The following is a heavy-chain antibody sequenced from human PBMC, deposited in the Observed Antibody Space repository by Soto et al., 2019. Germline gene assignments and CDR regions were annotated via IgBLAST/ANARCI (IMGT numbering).Heavy chain of an antibody. J-gene: IGHJ4*03. CDR2: IWYDGSNK. CDR1: GFTFSSYG. Sequence: QVQLVESGGGVVQPGRSLRLSCAASGFTFSSYGMHWVRQAPGKGLEWVAVIWYDGSNKYYADSVKGRFTISRDNSKNTLYLQMNSLRGEDTDEKYGASDPDVLWCGAGEMDYWGQGTPVTVSS. V-gene: IGHV3-33*01. D-gene: IGHD3-10*01. CDR3: ASDPDVLWCGAGEMDY.